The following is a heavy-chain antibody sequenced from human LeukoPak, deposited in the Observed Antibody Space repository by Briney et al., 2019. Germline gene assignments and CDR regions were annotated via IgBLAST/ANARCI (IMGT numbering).Heavy chain of an antibody. CDR2: IYTSGST. V-gene: IGHV4-4*07. J-gene: IGHJ6*03. D-gene: IGHD2/OR15-2a*01. Sequence: SETLSLTCTVSGGSISSYYWSWIRQPAGKGLEWIGRIYTSGSTNYNPSLKSRVTMSVDTSKNQFSLKLSSVTAADTAAYYCARDGASAFLFSGYYYYMDVWGKGTTVTVSS. CDR1: GGSISSYY. CDR3: ARDGASAFLFSGYYYYMDV.